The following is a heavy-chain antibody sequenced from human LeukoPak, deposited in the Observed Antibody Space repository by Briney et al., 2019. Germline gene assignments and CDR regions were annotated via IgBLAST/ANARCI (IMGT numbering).Heavy chain of an antibody. D-gene: IGHD4-17*01. Sequence: ASVKVSCTASGGTFSSYAISWVRQAPGQGLEWMGGIIPIFGTANYAQKLQGRVTMTTDTSTSTAYMELRSLRSDDTAVYYCARDRGTVTTTYYYYGMDVWGQGTTVTVSS. CDR1: GGTFSSYA. V-gene: IGHV1-69*05. CDR3: ARDRGTVTTTYYYYGMDV. CDR2: IIPIFGTA. J-gene: IGHJ6*02.